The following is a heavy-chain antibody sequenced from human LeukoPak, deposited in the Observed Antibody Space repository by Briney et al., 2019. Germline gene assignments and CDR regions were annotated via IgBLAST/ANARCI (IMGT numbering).Heavy chain of an antibody. Sequence: GGSLRLSCAASGFTFRFYAISWVRQGPGKGLEWVSAISGGGGNTYYADSAKGRFTISRDNSKNTLYLQMNSLRVEDTAIYYCAKSDYYDSSGHPSSFEYWGQGTLVTVSS. J-gene: IGHJ4*02. CDR1: GFTFRFYA. CDR3: AKSDYYDSSGHPSSFEY. D-gene: IGHD3-22*01. CDR2: ISGGGGNT. V-gene: IGHV3-23*01.